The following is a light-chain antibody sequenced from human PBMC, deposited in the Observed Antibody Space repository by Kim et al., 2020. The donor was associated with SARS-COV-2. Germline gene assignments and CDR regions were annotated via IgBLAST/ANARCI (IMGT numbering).Light chain of an antibody. CDR1: QSVSSNY. CDR3: KKSNRSGT. CDR2: ATS. Sequence: EIVLTQSPGTLSLSPGERATLSCRASQSVSSNYLAWYQQKPGQAPRLLIYATSSRATGIPDRFSGSGSGTDFTLTISRLEPEDFAVYYCKKSNRSGTF. J-gene: IGKJ1*01. V-gene: IGKV3-20*01.